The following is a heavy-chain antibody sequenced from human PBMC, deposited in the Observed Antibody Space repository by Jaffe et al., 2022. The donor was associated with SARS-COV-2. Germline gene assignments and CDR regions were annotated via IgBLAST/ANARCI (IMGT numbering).Heavy chain of an antibody. Sequence: EVQLLESGGGLVQPGGSLRLSCAASGFTFSNYAMSWVRQAPGKGLEWVSAIGGGADSTYYAGSVKGRFTISRDNSKNTLYLQMNSLRAEDTAVYYCAKRCSSATCSHYWGQGTLVTVSS. CDR1: GFTFSNYA. CDR3: AKRCSSATCSHY. J-gene: IGHJ4*02. D-gene: IGHD2-2*01. V-gene: IGHV3-23*01. CDR2: IGGGADST.